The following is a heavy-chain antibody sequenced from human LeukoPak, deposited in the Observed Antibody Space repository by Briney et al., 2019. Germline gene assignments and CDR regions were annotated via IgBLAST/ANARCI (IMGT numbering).Heavy chain of an antibody. J-gene: IGHJ4*02. D-gene: IGHD1-26*01. CDR3: AREWKVGAFYYFDY. V-gene: IGHV1-69*04. CDR2: IIPILGIA. Sequence: ASVKVSCKASGGTFSSYTISWVRQAPGQPLEWMGRIIPILGIANYAQKSQGRVTITADKSTSTAYMELSSLRSEDTAVFYCAREWKVGAFYYFDYWGQGTLVTVSS. CDR1: GGTFSSYT.